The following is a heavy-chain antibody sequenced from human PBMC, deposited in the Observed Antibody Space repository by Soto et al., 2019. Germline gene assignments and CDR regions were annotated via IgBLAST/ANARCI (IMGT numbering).Heavy chain of an antibody. Sequence: GGSLRLSCAASGFTVSSNYMSWVRQAPGKGLEWVSAISGSGGSTYYADSVKGRFTISRDNSKNTLYLQMNSLRAEDTAVYYCAKDLGEDMDYYYYMDVWGKGTTVTVSS. CDR2: ISGSGGST. CDR3: AKDLGEDMDYYYYMDV. CDR1: GFTVSSNY. D-gene: IGHD3-16*01. V-gene: IGHV3-23*01. J-gene: IGHJ6*03.